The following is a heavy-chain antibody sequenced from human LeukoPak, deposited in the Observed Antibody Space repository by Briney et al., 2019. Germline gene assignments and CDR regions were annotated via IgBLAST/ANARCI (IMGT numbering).Heavy chain of an antibody. V-gene: IGHV4-61*02. J-gene: IGHJ4*02. CDR2: IYTSGST. D-gene: IGHD3-9*01. CDR1: GGSISSGSYY. Sequence: SETLSLTCTVSGGSISSGSYYWSWIRQHAGKGLEWIGRIYTSGSTNYNPSLKSRVTISVDTSKNQFSLKLSSVTAADTAVYYCAREVYDILTGYPSWGQGTLVTVSS. CDR3: AREVYDILTGYPS.